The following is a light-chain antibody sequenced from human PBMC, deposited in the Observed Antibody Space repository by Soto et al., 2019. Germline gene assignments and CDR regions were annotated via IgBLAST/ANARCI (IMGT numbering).Light chain of an antibody. CDR2: LAS. J-gene: IGKJ4*01. CDR1: QSLLYSNGYNY. V-gene: IGKV2-28*01. CDR3: MQVLQTPLT. Sequence: DIVMTHSPLSLPVTPGEPASISCRSSQSLLYSNGYNYVYWYLQKTGQPQRLLIFLASSLAAGVPDRSNGSGSGTDFTLRIPTWDAEDVGVYSCMQVLQTPLTFGGGTKLEIK.